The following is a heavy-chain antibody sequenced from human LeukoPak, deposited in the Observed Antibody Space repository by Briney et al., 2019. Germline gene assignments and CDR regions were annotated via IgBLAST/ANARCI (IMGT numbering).Heavy chain of an antibody. CDR3: ARDRSGSSSWYWFGP. Sequence: SETLSLTCAVYGGSFSGYYWSWIRQPPGKGLEWIGEINHSGSTNYNPSLKSRVTISVDTSKNQFSLKLSSVTAADTAVYYCARDRSGSSSWYWFGPWGQGTLVTVSS. J-gene: IGHJ5*02. CDR1: GGSFSGYY. D-gene: IGHD6-13*01. V-gene: IGHV4-34*01. CDR2: INHSGST.